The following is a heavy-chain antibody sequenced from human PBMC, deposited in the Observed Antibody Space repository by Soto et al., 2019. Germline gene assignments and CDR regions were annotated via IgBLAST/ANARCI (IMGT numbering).Heavy chain of an antibody. Sequence: GASVKVSCKASGYTFTGYYMHWVRQAPGQGLEWMGWINPNSGGTNYAQKFQGRVTMTRDTSISTAYMELSRLRSDDTAVYYCARGTVVVVAATPGFDYWGQGTLVTVSA. CDR3: ARGTVVVVAATPGFDY. CDR1: GYTFTGYY. V-gene: IGHV1-2*02. CDR2: INPNSGGT. D-gene: IGHD2-15*01. J-gene: IGHJ4*02.